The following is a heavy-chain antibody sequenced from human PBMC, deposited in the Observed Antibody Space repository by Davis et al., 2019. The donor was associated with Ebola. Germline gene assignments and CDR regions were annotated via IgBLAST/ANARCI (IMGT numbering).Heavy chain of an antibody. CDR2: LSFDGNNE. V-gene: IGHV3-30*01. J-gene: IGHJ4*02. Sequence: GESLKISCVASGFTFRISSMHWVRQAPGKGLEWVAFLSFDGNNEYYADSVRGRFTISRDDSKDTLFLQMNSLRTEDTAVYYCATQGGYSNGGYFGFWGQGTLVTVSS. CDR3: ATQGGYSNGGYFGF. D-gene: IGHD4-11*01. CDR1: GFTFRISS.